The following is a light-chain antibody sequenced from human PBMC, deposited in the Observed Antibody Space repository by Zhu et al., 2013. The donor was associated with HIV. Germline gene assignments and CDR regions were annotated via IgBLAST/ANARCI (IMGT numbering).Light chain of an antibody. CDR1: QGISSW. CDR2: KAS. V-gene: IGKV1-5*03. CDR3: QQYNSYST. Sequence: DIQMTQSPSSLSASVGDRVTITCRASQGISSWLAWYQQKPGKAPKLLIYKASTLDSEVPSRFSGSASGTEFTLTISSLQPDDFATYYCQQYNSYSTFGQGTKVE. J-gene: IGKJ1*01.